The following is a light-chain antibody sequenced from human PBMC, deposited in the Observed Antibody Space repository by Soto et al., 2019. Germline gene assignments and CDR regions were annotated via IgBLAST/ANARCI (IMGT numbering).Light chain of an antibody. Sequence: EIVLTQSPGTLSLSPGERASLSCRASQSISSNYLAWFQQKPGQAPRLLISTASSRATGIPDRFSGSGSGTEFTLTIRSLQPDDLATDYCQNYNSYSEAVGQGTKVDIK. CDR1: QSISSNY. J-gene: IGKJ1*01. V-gene: IGKV3-20*01. CDR3: QNYNSYSEA. CDR2: TAS.